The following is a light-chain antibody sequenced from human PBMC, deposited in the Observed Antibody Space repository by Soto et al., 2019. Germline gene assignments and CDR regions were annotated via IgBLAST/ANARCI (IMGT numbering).Light chain of an antibody. CDR2: GVT. Sequence: QSALTQPASVSGSPGQSITISCTGTSSDVGGYNYVSWYQQHPGKAPKLMIYGVTNRPSGVSSRFSGSRSRNTASLTISGLQAEDEAEYFCNSYTSSSTFVLGTGTKLTVL. CDR3: NSYTSSSTFV. V-gene: IGLV2-14*01. J-gene: IGLJ1*01. CDR1: SSDVGGYNY.